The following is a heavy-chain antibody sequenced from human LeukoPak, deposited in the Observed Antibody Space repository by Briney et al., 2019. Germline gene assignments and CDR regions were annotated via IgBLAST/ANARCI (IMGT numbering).Heavy chain of an antibody. CDR2: ICGHGISI. D-gene: IGHD3-10*01. CDR1: GFTFSNYA. Sequence: PGGSLRLSCEASGFTFSNYAMSWVRQAPGKGLEWVSGICGHGISIYYADSVKGRFTISRDNSKSTLYLVMNSLRAEDTAVYYCARAMVRGVNDYWGQGTLVTVSS. J-gene: IGHJ4*02. CDR3: ARAMVRGVNDY. V-gene: IGHV3-23*01.